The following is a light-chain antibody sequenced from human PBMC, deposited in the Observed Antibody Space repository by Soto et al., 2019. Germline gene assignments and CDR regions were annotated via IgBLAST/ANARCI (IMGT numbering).Light chain of an antibody. CDR1: QSVSSSY. CDR3: QQYGSSPYT. Sequence: EIVLTQSPGTLSLSPGERATLSCRASQSVSSSYFAWYQQTPGQAPRPLIYGASTRATGIPDRFSGSGSGTDFTLTISRLEPEDVAVYYCQQYGSSPYTFGQGTQLEIK. J-gene: IGKJ2*01. V-gene: IGKV3-20*01. CDR2: GAS.